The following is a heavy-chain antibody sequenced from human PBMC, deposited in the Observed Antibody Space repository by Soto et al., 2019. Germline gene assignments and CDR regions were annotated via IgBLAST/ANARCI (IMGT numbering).Heavy chain of an antibody. D-gene: IGHD6-13*01. CDR1: GFTFSSYA. Sequence: PGGSLRLSCAASGFTFSSYAMSWVRQAPGKGLEWVSAISGSGGSTYYADSVKGRFTISRDNSKNTLYLQMNSLRAEDTAVYYCAKDFQDTESYWDPQQLVYYFDYWGQGTLVTVSS. CDR3: AKDFQDTESYWDPQQLVYYFDY. V-gene: IGHV3-23*01. J-gene: IGHJ4*02. CDR2: ISGSGGST.